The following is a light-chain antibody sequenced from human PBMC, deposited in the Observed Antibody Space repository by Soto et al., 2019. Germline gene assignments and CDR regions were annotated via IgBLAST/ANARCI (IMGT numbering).Light chain of an antibody. V-gene: IGLV2-11*01. J-gene: IGLJ2*01. CDR1: SSDVGGYNY. CDR3: CSYAGSYTFAV. CDR2: DVS. Sequence: QSALTQPRSVSGSPGQSVTISCTGTSSDVGGYNYVSWYQQHPGKAPKLMIYDVSERPSGVPDRFSDSKSGSTASLTISGLQAEDEADYYCCSYAGSYTFAVFGGGTKLTVL.